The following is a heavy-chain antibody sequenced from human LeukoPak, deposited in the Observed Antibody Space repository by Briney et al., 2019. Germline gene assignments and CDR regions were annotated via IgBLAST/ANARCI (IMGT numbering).Heavy chain of an antibody. CDR3: AKAHRGAFDI. Sequence: GGSLRLSCAASGFTFSSYSMNWVRQAPGKGLEWVSYISSSSTIYYADSVKGRFTIPRDNAKNSLYLQMNSLRAEDTAVYYCAKAHRGAFDIWGQGTMVTVSS. CDR1: GFTFSSYS. CDR2: ISSSSTI. J-gene: IGHJ3*02. D-gene: IGHD1-14*01. V-gene: IGHV3-48*01.